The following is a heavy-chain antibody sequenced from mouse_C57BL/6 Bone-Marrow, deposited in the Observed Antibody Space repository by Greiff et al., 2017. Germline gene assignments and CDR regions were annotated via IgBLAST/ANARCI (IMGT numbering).Heavy chain of an antibody. V-gene: IGHV5-15*04. CDR3: ARRSPYYGYFDY. CDR1: GFTFSDYG. CDR2: LSNLAYSI. J-gene: IGHJ2*01. Sequence: EVQLVESGGGLVQPGGSLKLSCAASGFTFSDYGMAWVRQAPRKGPEWVAFLSNLAYSIYYADTVTGRFTISRENAKNTLYLEMSSLRSEDTAMYYCARRSPYYGYFDYWGQGTTLTVSS. D-gene: IGHD1-1*01.